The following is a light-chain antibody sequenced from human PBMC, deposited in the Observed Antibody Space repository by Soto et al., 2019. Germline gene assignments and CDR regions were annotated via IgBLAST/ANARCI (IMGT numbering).Light chain of an antibody. J-gene: IGKJ1*01. CDR2: TAS. CDR3: QLHTTYPRP. V-gene: IGKV1D-12*01. CDR1: QDISKW. Sequence: DIQMTQSPSSVSASVGDRVTITCRASQDISKWIAWYQQKPGRAPKLLIHTASTIQREVPSRFSVSGSGTDFTLTISSLQPEDFATYYCQLHTTYPRPFGQGTKVEVK.